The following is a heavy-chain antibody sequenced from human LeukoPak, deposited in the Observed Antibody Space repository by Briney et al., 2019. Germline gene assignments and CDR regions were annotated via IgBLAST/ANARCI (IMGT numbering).Heavy chain of an antibody. V-gene: IGHV3-15*01. CDR1: GFTLTKVC. CDR3: YSSSR. Sequence: GRTLRLSRAVSGFTLTKVCMSWVRQAPGKGHEWVGRIKSKTDGRTTDYAAPVKGRFTISSEDSQSSLYLQINSLKTEDTAVYYCYSSSRWGQGTLVTVSS. CDR2: IKSKTDGRTT. D-gene: IGHD6-13*01. J-gene: IGHJ4*02.